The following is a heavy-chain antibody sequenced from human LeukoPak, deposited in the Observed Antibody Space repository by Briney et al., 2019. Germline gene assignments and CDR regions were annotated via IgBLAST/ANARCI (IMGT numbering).Heavy chain of an antibody. CDR2: IYYSGST. CDR1: GGSISSSSYY. Sequence: SETLSLTCTVSGGSISSSSYYWGWIRQPPGKGLEWIGSIYYSGSTYYNPSLKSRVTISVDTSKNQFSLKLSSVTAADTAVCYCAKVVVVAATPYGPFDYWGQGTLVTVSS. D-gene: IGHD2-15*01. V-gene: IGHV4-39*01. CDR3: AKVVVVAATPYGPFDY. J-gene: IGHJ4*02.